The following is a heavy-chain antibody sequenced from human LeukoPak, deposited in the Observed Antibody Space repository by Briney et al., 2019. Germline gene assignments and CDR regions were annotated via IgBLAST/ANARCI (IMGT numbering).Heavy chain of an antibody. CDR2: INWNGGST. J-gene: IGHJ3*01. V-gene: IGHV3-20*04. CDR1: GFTFDDYG. Sequence: GGSLRLSCAASGFTFDDYGMSWVRQAPGKGLEWVSGINWNGGSTGYADSVKGRFTISRDNAKNSLYLQMNSLRAEDTALYYCARHTYDSSDYYFWDAFDLWGQGTMVTVSS. D-gene: IGHD3-22*01. CDR3: ARHTYDSSDYYFWDAFDL.